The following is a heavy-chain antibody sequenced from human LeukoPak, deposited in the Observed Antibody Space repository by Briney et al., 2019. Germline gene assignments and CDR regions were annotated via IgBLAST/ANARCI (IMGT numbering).Heavy chain of an antibody. Sequence: GGSLRLSCAASGFTFSDYYMSWIRQAPGKGLEWVSYISNSDSTKYYADSVKGRFTISRDNAKKSLYLQTNSLRAEDTAVYYCARVWDYYGSGSYERARLDAFDIWGQGTMVTVSS. CDR2: ISNSDSTK. J-gene: IGHJ3*02. V-gene: IGHV3-11*01. CDR1: GFTFSDYY. CDR3: ARVWDYYGSGSYERARLDAFDI. D-gene: IGHD3-10*01.